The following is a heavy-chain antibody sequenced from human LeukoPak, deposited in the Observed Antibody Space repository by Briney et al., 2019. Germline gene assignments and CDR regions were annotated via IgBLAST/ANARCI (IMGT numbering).Heavy chain of an antibody. V-gene: IGHV3-21*01. CDR1: GFTFSSYS. CDR2: ISSSSSYI. Sequence: PGGSLRLSCVASGFTFSSYSIEWVRQAPGKGLEWVSSISSSSSYIYYADSVKGRFTISRDNAKNSLYLQMDSLGPDDTAVYYCARDPYSGNYGNDYYYYMDVWGKGTTVTISS. CDR3: ARDPYSGNYGNDYYYYMDV. D-gene: IGHD1-26*01. J-gene: IGHJ6*03.